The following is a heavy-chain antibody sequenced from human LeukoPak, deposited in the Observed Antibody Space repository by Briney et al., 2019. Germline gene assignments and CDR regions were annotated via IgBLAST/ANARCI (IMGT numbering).Heavy chain of an antibody. V-gene: IGHV4-39*07. J-gene: IGHJ4*02. Sequence: SETLSLTCTVSGGSISSSNYYWGWIRQPPGKGLEWIGNIYYSGSTYYNPSLKSRVTISIDTSKNQFSLKLSSVTAADTAVYYCASHVLLWFGEPDYWGQGTLVTVSS. D-gene: IGHD3-10*01. CDR2: IYYSGST. CDR1: GGSISSSNYY. CDR3: ASHVLLWFGEPDY.